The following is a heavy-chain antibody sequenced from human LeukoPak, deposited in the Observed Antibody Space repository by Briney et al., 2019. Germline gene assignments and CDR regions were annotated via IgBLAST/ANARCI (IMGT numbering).Heavy chain of an antibody. D-gene: IGHD3-10*01. Sequence: GGSLRLSCAASGFTFSSYSMNWVRQAPGKGLEWVSSISSSSSYIYYADSVKGRFTISRDNSKNTLYLQLNSLRTEDTAVYYCARDSTYYYDSGSSGPHYFDNWGQGTLVTVSS. CDR2: ISSSSSYI. CDR1: GFTFSSYS. V-gene: IGHV3-21*01. CDR3: ARDSTYYYDSGSSGPHYFDN. J-gene: IGHJ4*02.